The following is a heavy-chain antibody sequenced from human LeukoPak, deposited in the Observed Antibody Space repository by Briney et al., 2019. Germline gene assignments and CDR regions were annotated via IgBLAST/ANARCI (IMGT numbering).Heavy chain of an antibody. Sequence: GGSLRLSCAASGFTFSTYTMNWVRQPPGKGLEWVSNIGTSSSTTYYADSAKGRFTISRDNAKNSLYLQMNSLRAEDTAVYYCARDPGIAVAADPWGQGTLVTVSP. CDR1: GFTFSTYT. D-gene: IGHD6-19*01. CDR3: ARDPGIAVAADP. J-gene: IGHJ5*02. V-gene: IGHV3-48*04. CDR2: IGTSSSTT.